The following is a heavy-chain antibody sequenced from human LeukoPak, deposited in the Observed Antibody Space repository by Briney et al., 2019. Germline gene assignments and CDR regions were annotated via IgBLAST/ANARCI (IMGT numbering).Heavy chain of an antibody. V-gene: IGHV3-21*01. CDR3: AREVSQS. CDR2: ITGNSAYI. Sequence: GSLRLSCAASGFTFSSYSMNWVRQTPGKGLEWVSSITGNSAYIYYADSVKGRFTISRDNAKNSLYLQMDSLRAEDTAVYYCAREVSQSWGQGTLVTVSS. J-gene: IGHJ5*02. CDR1: GFTFSSYS.